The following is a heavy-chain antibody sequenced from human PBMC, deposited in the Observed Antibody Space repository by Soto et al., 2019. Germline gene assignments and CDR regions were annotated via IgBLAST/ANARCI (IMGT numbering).Heavy chain of an antibody. CDR2: ISGSGGST. V-gene: IGHV3-23*01. CDR3: AKDPSAPVDYYYGMDV. CDR1: GFTFSSYA. Sequence: AGGSLRLSCAASGFTFSSYAMSWVRQAPGKGLEWVSAISGSGGSTYYADSVKGRFTISRDNSKNTLYLQMNSLRAEDTAVYYCAKDPSAPVDYYYGMDVWGQGTTVTVSS. D-gene: IGHD6-6*01. J-gene: IGHJ6*02.